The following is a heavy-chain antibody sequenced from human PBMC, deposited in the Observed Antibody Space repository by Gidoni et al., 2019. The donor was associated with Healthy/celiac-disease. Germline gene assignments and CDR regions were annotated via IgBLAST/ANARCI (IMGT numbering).Heavy chain of an antibody. CDR2: ISSSSSYT. D-gene: IGHD4-17*01. CDR1: GSTFRDSH. V-gene: IGHV3-11*05. CDR3: ARADMTTVVTTQWNYFDY. J-gene: IGHJ4*02. Sequence: QVQLVETGGGLVTPGGSLRLSCAASGSTFRDSHMSWIRRAPGKGLGWGSYISSSSSYTNYADSVKGRFTISRDNAKNSLYLQMNSLRAEDTAVYYCARADMTTVVTTQWNYFDYWGQGTLVTVSS.